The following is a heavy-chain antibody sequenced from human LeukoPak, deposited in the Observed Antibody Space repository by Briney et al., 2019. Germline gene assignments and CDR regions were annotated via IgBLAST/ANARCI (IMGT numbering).Heavy chain of an antibody. V-gene: IGHV3-48*04. J-gene: IGHJ3*02. CDR2: ISNSGSTI. CDR3: ARGRVLGNAFDI. CDR1: GFTFSSYW. Sequence: GGSLRLSCAASGFTFSSYWMSWVRQAPGKGLEWISYISNSGSTIYYADSVKGRFTISRDNAKNSLYLQMNSLRAEDTAVYYCARGRVLGNAFDIWGQGTMVTVSS. D-gene: IGHD1-14*01.